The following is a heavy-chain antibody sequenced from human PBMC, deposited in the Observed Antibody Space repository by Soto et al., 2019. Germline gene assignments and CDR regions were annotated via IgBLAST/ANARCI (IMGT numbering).Heavy chain of an antibody. J-gene: IGHJ5*02. CDR2: INPNSGGT. CDR3: ARAQGLNWFDP. CDR1: GYTFTGYY. Sequence: VASVKVCCKASGYTFTGYYMHWVRQAPGQGLEWMGWINPNSGGTNYAQKFQGWVTMTRDTSISTAYMELSRLRSDDTAVYYCARAQGLNWFDPWGQGTLVTVSS. V-gene: IGHV1-2*04.